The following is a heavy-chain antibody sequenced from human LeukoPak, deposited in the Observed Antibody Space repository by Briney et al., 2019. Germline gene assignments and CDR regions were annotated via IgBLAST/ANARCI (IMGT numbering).Heavy chain of an antibody. J-gene: IGHJ6*03. CDR3: ARVLANYYYYMDV. CDR2: IRNDGGNE. V-gene: IGHV3-30*02. D-gene: IGHD3-10*01. CDR1: GLSFSYYG. Sequence: QTGGSLRLSCAASGLSFSYYGMQWIRQAPGKGLEWLAFIRNDGGNEYYADSVKGRFTISRDNAKNSLYLQMSSLRAEDTGVYYCARVLANYYYYMDVWGKGTTVTVSS.